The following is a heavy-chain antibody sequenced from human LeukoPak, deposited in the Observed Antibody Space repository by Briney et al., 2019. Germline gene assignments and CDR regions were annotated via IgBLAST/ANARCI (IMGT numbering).Heavy chain of an antibody. CDR1: GFTFSSYG. Sequence: PGGSLRLSCAASGFTFSSYGMHWVRQAPGKGLEWVSVISYDGSNKYYADSVKGRFTISRDNSKNTLYLQMNSLRAEDTAVYCCAKGTGGSLDYWGQGTLVTVSS. D-gene: IGHD3-16*01. J-gene: IGHJ4*02. CDR3: AKGTGGSLDY. V-gene: IGHV3-30*18. CDR2: ISYDGSNK.